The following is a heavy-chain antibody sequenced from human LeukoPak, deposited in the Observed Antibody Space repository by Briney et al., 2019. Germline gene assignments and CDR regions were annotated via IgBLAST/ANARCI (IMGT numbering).Heavy chain of an antibody. Sequence: SETLSPTCTVSGDSITSGTYYWGWIRQTPGKGLEWIGNIYSTGSTSFNPSFKSRITMSVDTSKNQFSLKLNSVTAADTAVYFCARDSGFWLFWGQGTLVTVSS. CDR2: IYSTGST. D-gene: IGHD3-22*01. CDR1: GDSITSGTYY. CDR3: ARDSGFWLF. V-gene: IGHV4-39*07. J-gene: IGHJ1*01.